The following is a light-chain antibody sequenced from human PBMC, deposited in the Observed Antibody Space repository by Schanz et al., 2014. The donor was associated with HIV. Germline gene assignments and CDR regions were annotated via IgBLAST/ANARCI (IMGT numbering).Light chain of an antibody. CDR2: LGS. V-gene: IGKV2-28*01. Sequence: DIVMTQSPLSLPVPPGEPASISCRSSQSLLHSNGYNYLDWYLQKPGQSPQLLTYLGSNRASGVPDRFSGSGSGTDFTLKISRVEAEDVGVYYCMQALQTPRTFGQGTKVEIK. CDR3: MQALQTPRT. CDR1: QSLLHSNGYNY. J-gene: IGKJ1*01.